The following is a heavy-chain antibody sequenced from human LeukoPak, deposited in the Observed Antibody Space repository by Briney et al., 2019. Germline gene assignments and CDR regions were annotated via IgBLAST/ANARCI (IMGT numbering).Heavy chain of an antibody. CDR3: AKVSHLYYGSGSYQLDY. Sequence: GGSLRLSCAASGFTFSNYALSWVRQAPGRGLEWVSTLSGRGSRSYYADSVKGRFSISRDNSKNTLYLQMSGLRAEDTAVYYCAKVSHLYYGSGSYQLDYWGQGTLVTVSS. J-gene: IGHJ4*02. D-gene: IGHD3-10*01. CDR1: GFTFSNYA. V-gene: IGHV3-23*01. CDR2: LSGRGSRS.